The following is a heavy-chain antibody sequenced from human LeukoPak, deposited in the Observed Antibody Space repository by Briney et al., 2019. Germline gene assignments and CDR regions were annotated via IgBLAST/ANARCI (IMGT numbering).Heavy chain of an antibody. V-gene: IGHV3-73*01. CDR3: ARDIDTYCSRANCYVDNFYGLDV. J-gene: IGHJ6*02. CDR2: IRSRANSYLT. D-gene: IGHD2-2*01. CDR1: GFSFSGSA. Sequence: GGSLTLSCAASGFSFSGSAIHWVRQASGKGLEWVGRIRSRANSYLTVCAAAVTDMFIISRDDSRNTAYLQMNSLTTEDTAVYFCARDIDTYCSRANCYVDNFYGLDVWGQGTRVTVSS.